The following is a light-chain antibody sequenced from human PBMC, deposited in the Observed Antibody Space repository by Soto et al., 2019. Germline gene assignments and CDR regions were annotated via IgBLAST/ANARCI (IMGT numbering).Light chain of an antibody. CDR3: QQRSGWPLT. Sequence: EIVLTQSPATLSLSPGEGATLSCRASQSVGSSLAWYQQKPGQAPRLLIYDASNRAAGIPARFSGSGSGTDFTLTISSLEPEDFAVYYCQQRSGWPLTFGGGTKVEI. V-gene: IGKV3-11*01. CDR1: QSVGSS. J-gene: IGKJ4*01. CDR2: DAS.